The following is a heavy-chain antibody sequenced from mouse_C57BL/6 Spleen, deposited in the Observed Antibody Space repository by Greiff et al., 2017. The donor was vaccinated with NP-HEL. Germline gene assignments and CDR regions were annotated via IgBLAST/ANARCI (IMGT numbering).Heavy chain of an antibody. CDR3: ARGGFYGYLDY. CDR2: IYPGDGDT. Sequence: QVQLKQSGAELVKPGASVKISCKASGYAFSSYWMNWVKQRPGKGLEWIGQIYPGDGDTNYNGKFKGKATLTADKSSSTAYMQLSSLTSEDSAVYFCARGGFYGYLDYWGQGTTLTVSS. V-gene: IGHV1-80*01. J-gene: IGHJ2*01. CDR1: GYAFSSYW. D-gene: IGHD2-2*01.